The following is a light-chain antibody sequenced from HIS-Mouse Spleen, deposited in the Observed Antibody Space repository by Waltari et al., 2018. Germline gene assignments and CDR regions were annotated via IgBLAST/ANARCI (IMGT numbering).Light chain of an antibody. CDR3: SSYTSSSTVV. CDR2: EVS. Sequence: QSALTQPAPVSGSPGRSITISCTGPSSDVGGYNYVPWYQQHPGKAPKLMIYEVSNRPSGVSNRFSGSKSGNTASLTISGLQAEDEADYYCSSYTSSSTVVFGGGTKLTVL. CDR1: SSDVGGYNY. J-gene: IGLJ2*01. V-gene: IGLV2-14*01.